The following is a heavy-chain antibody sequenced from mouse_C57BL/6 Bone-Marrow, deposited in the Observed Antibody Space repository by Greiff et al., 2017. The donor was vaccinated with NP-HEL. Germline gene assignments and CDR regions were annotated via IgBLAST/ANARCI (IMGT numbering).Heavy chain of an antibody. D-gene: IGHD2-5*01. CDR1: GYTFTSYW. CDR2: IHPNSGST. CDR3: ARRVYYSNRYYAMDY. J-gene: IGHJ4*01. Sequence: QVQLQQPGAELVKPGASVKLSCKASGYTFTSYWMHWVKQRPGQGLEWIGMIHPNSGSTNYNEKFKSKATLTVDKSSSTAYMQLSSLTSEDSAVYYCARRVYYSNRYYAMDYWGQGTSVTVSS. V-gene: IGHV1-64*01.